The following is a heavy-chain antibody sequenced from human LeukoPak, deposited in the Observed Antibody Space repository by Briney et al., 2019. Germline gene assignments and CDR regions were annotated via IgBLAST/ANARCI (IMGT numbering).Heavy chain of an antibody. CDR3: VRVGSYCGGDCYLDY. CDR2: ISSSSYI. J-gene: IGHJ4*02. D-gene: IGHD2-21*02. Sequence: PGGSLRLSCAASGFTFSSYSMNWVRQAPGKGLEWVSSISSSSYIYYADSVKGRFTISRDNAKNSLYLQMNSLRAEDTAVYYCVRVGSYCGGDCYLDYWGQGTLVTVSS. CDR1: GFTFSSYS. V-gene: IGHV3-21*01.